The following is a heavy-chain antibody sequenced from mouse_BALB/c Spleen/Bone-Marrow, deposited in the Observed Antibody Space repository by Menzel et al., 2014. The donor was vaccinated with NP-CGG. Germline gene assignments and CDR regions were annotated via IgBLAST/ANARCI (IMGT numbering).Heavy chain of an antibody. CDR2: INPDSSTI. CDR1: GFDFSRYW. V-gene: IGHV4-1*02. Sequence: EVKLLESGGGLVQPGGSLKLSCAASGFDFSRYWMSWVRQAPGKGLEWIGEINPDSSTINYTPSLKDKFIISRDNAKNTLYLQMSKVGSEDTALYYCARRGLRREAYYAMDYWGQGTSATVSS. CDR3: ARRGLRREAYYAMDY. D-gene: IGHD2-4*01. J-gene: IGHJ4*01.